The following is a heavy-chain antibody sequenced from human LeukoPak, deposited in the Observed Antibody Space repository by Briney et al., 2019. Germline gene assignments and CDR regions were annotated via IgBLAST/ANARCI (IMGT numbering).Heavy chain of an antibody. CDR3: ARDYAGAFDI. Sequence: SETLSLTCTVSGGSISSGAYYWSWIRQPPGKDLEWIGYIYYSGNAYYNPSLKTRVTISVDTSKNQFSLKLNSVTAADTAVYYCARDYAGAFDICGQGTMVTVSS. V-gene: IGHV4-30-4*08. D-gene: IGHD4-17*01. CDR2: IYYSGNA. J-gene: IGHJ3*02. CDR1: GGSISSGAYY.